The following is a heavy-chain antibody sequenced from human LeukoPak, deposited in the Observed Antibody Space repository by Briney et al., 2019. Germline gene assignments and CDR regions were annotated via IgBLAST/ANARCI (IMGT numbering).Heavy chain of an antibody. J-gene: IGHJ3*01. V-gene: IGHV3-23*01. CDR3: AKTGGGTTD. CDR2: ISGSGSGGST. Sequence: GGSLRLSCAASGFTFSRYAMSWVRQAPGKGLEWVSGISGSGSGGSTYYADSVRGRFTIASDKSKNMLYLQMNSLRAEGTAVYYCAKTGGGTTDWGQGTMVSVS. D-gene: IGHD1-14*01. CDR1: GFTFSRYA.